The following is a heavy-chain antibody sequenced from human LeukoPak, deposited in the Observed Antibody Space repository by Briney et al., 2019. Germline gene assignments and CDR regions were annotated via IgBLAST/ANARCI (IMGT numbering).Heavy chain of an antibody. J-gene: IGHJ5*02. CDR1: GYTFTGYY. D-gene: IGHD7-27*01. CDR2: INPNSGGT. Sequence: ASVKVSCKASGYTFTGYYMHWVRQAPGQGLEWMGRINPNSGGTNYAQKFQGRVTMTRDTAISTAYLELSRLASDDTAVYYCAPGPGWFDPWGQGTLVTVSS. CDR3: APGPGWFDP. V-gene: IGHV1-2*06.